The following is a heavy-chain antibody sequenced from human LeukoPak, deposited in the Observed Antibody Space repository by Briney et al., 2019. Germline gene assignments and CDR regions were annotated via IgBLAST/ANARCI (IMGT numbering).Heavy chain of an antibody. D-gene: IGHD2-15*01. J-gene: IGHJ4*02. CDR2: INHSGST. CDR3: ARGASDCSGGSCYPTLFDY. CDR1: GGSFSGYY. Sequence: KASETLSLTCAVYGGSFSGYYWSWIRQPPGKGLEWIGEINHSGSTNYNPSLKSRVTISVDTSKNQFSLKLSSVTAADTAVYYCARGASDCSGGSCYPTLFDYWGQGTLVTVSS. V-gene: IGHV4-34*01.